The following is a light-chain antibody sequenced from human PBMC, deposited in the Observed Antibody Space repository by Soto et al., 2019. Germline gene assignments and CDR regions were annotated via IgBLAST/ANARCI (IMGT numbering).Light chain of an antibody. J-gene: IGLJ2*01. CDR2: SNN. Sequence: QPVLTQPPSASGTPGQRVTISCSGSSSNIGSNTVNWYQQLPGTDPKLLIYSNNRRPSGVPDRFSGSKSGTSASLAISGLQSEDEADYYCAAWDDSLNGPVFGGGTQLTVL. CDR1: SSNIGSNT. V-gene: IGLV1-44*01. CDR3: AAWDDSLNGPV.